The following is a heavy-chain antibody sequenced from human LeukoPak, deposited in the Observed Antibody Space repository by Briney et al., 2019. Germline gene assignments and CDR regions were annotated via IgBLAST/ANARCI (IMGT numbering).Heavy chain of an antibody. CDR2: ISDTGNT. V-gene: IGHV3-23*01. D-gene: IGHD3-10*01. Sequence: GGSLRLSCAASGFIFTSYAMSWVRQAPGKGLEWVSAISDTGNTYHADSVKGRFTISRDSSKNTLFLQMNRLRPEDAAVYYCAKGGGSGSYTVFDYWGQGTLVTVSS. CDR3: AKGGGSGSYTVFDY. J-gene: IGHJ4*02. CDR1: GFIFTSYA.